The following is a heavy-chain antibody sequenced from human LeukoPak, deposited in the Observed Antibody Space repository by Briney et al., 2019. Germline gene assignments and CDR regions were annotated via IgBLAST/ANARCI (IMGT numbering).Heavy chain of an antibody. CDR2: IIPIFGTA. CDR1: GGTFSSYV. J-gene: IGHJ4*02. CDR3: ARDESPLGRWLVHGVY. Sequence: ASVKVSCKASGGTFSSYVISWVRQAPGQGLEWMGGIIPIFGTANYAQKFQGRVTITADESTSTAYMELSSLRSEDTAVYYCARDESPLGRWLVHGVYWGQGTLVTVSS. D-gene: IGHD6-19*01. V-gene: IGHV1-69*13.